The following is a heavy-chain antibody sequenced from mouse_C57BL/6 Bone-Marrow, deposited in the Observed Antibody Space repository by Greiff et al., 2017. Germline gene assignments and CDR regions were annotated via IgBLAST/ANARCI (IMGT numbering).Heavy chain of an antibody. CDR2: ISSGSSTI. J-gene: IGHJ4*01. V-gene: IGHV5-17*01. CDR3: ARRFYDGYYYAMDY. D-gene: IGHD2-3*01. CDR1: GFTFSDYG. Sequence: EVQRVESGGGLVKPGGSLKLSCAASGFTFSDYGMHWVRQAPEKGLEWVAYISSGSSTIYYADTVKGRFTISRDNAKNTLFLQMTSLRSEDTAMYYCARRFYDGYYYAMDYWGQGTSVTVSS.